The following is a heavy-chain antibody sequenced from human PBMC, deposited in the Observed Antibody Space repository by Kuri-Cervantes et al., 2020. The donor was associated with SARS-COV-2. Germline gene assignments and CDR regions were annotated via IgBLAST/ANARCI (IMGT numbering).Heavy chain of an antibody. V-gene: IGHV1-18*04. D-gene: IGHD3-10*01. Sequence: ASVKVSCKASGYTFTSYYMHWVRQAPGQGLEWMGWISAYNGNTNYAQKLQGRVTMTTDTSTSTAYMELRSLRSDDTAVYYCARDFSAMVRRGGERIDYWGQGTRVTVSS. CDR2: ISAYNGNT. CDR1: GYTFTSYY. J-gene: IGHJ4*02. CDR3: ARDFSAMVRRGGERIDY.